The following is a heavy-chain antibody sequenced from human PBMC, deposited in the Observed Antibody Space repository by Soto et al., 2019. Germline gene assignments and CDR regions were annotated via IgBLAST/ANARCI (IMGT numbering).Heavy chain of an antibody. CDR2: ISHDGGSI. CDR1: AGIPRRHW. D-gene: IGHD3-10*01. Sequence: GGAFRVWYTGSAGIPRRHWMHWVRQVPGQGLVWVSRISHDGGSISYADSVKGRFTISRDNVNNTLSLQMTSLRVEDTSIYYCVAGRPGVGSPGDYWGRGT. V-gene: IGHV3-74*03. J-gene: IGHJ4*02. CDR3: VAGRPGVGSPGDY.